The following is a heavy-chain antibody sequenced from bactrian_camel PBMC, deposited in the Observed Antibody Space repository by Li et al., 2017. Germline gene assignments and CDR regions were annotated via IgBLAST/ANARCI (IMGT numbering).Heavy chain of an antibody. D-gene: IGHD5*01. CDR1: GYTSSPNC. Sequence: DVQLVESGGGSVQTGGSLRLSCAVSGYTSSPNCVGWLRQAPGKEREPVASIGTDGKAAYADFVKGRFTVSKDSTGNTLHLQMDSLQPEDTAMYYCAARDTGLCEIMSAYNYWGQGTQVTVS. CDR3: AARDTGLCEIMSAYNY. J-gene: IGHJ4*01. CDR2: IGTDGKA. V-gene: IGHV3S67*01.